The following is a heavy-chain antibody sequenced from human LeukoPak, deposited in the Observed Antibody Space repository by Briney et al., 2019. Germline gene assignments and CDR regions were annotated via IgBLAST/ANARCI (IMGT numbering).Heavy chain of an antibody. D-gene: IGHD6-13*01. V-gene: IGHV3-23*01. Sequence: GSLRLSFAASGXTFSNYAISWVRQAPGKGLERVSAISGSGVRTYYADSVKGRFTISRDNSKNTLYLQMNSLRAEDTAVYYCAKAPNIVAAGSLLDYWGQGILVTVSS. CDR3: AKAPNIVAAGSLLDY. CDR1: GXTFSNYA. CDR2: ISGSGVRT. J-gene: IGHJ4*02.